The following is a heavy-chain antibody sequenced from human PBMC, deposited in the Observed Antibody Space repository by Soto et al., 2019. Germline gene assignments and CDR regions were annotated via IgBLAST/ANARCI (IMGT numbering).Heavy chain of an antibody. D-gene: IGHD6-19*01. CDR2: INAGDGST. CDR3: ATPNTGWEY. V-gene: IGHV1-3*01. Sequence: QVQLVQSGAEVKKPGASVKVSCKASGYTFTNYAMHWVRQAPGHRLEWVGWINAGDGSTKYSQNFQGRVTITRDTSASTVFMERASLISEDTAVYYCATPNTGWEYWGQGALVSVAS. CDR1: GYTFTNYA. J-gene: IGHJ4*02.